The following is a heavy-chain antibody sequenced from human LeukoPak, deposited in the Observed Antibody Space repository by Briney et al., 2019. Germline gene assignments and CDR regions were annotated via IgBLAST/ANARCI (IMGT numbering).Heavy chain of an antibody. D-gene: IGHD3-16*01. J-gene: IGHJ6*02. CDR3: AKDAPNRNYYNGMDV. CDR1: GFTFSSYG. CDR2: ISYDGSNK. Sequence: GGSLRLSCAASGFTFSSYGMHWVRQAPGKGLEWVAVISYDGSNKYYADSVKGRFTISRDNSKNTLYLQMNSLRAEDTAVYYCAKDAPNRNYYNGMDVWGQGTTVTVSS. V-gene: IGHV3-30*18.